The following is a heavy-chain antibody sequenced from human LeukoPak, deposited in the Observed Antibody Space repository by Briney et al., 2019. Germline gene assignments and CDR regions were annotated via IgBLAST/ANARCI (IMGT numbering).Heavy chain of an antibody. Sequence: ASVTVSCKASGYTFTSCDINWVRQATGQGLEWMGWMNPNSGNTGYAQKFQGRVTITRNTSISTAYMELSSLRSEDTAVYYCARVDIVARGYWFDPWGQGTLVTVSS. CDR3: ARVDIVARGYWFDP. CDR2: MNPNSGNT. V-gene: IGHV1-8*03. CDR1: GYTFTSCD. J-gene: IGHJ5*02. D-gene: IGHD5-12*01.